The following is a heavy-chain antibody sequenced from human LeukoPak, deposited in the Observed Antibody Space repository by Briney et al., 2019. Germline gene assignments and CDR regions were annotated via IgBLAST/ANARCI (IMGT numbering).Heavy chain of an antibody. CDR1: GFTFSNYA. V-gene: IGHV3-23*01. CDR2: ISGSASST. CDR3: ANSWQQWLVTEYYFDY. D-gene: IGHD6-19*01. J-gene: IGHJ4*02. Sequence: PGGSLRLSCAASGFTFSNYAMSWVRQAPGKGLEWVSAISGSASSTYHADSVKGRFTISRDNSKNTLYLQMNSLRADDTAVYYCANSWQQWLVTEYYFDYWGQGTLVTVSS.